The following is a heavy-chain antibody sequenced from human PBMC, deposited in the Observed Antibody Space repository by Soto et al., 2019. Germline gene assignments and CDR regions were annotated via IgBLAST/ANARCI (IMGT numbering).Heavy chain of an antibody. J-gene: IGHJ6*02. D-gene: IGHD2-21*02. V-gene: IGHV4-59*13. CDR1: GCPIRSYY. CDR3: ARDLWGYCGADCYPLDV. Sequence: PDPRSRTGTVCGCPIRSYYCSWVRQAAGKGLEWIGYMYNTGSTIYNPSLKSRVTISVDTSKNQFSLKLNSVTAADTAVYYCARDLWGYCGADCYPLDVWGQGTTVTVS. CDR2: MYNTGST.